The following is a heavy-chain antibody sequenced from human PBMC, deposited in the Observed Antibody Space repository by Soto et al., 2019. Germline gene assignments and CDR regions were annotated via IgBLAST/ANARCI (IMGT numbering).Heavy chain of an antibody. D-gene: IGHD6-19*01. V-gene: IGHV1-69*13. CDR3: ARGGAGYSSGGPPYYYNYYAMDV. J-gene: IGHJ6*02. CDR2: MRPTFGSP. Sequence: ASVKVSCKTFGGTFTKYVISWVRQAPGQGLEWMGGMRPTFGSPSYAQRFQGRVTLSADESTSTAYMELSSLKSEDTAVYYCARGGAGYSSGGPPYYYNYYAMDVWGQGTTVTVSS. CDR1: GGTFTKYV.